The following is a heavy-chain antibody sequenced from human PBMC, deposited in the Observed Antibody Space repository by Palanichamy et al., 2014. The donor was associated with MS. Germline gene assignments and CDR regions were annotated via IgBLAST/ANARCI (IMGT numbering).Heavy chain of an antibody. V-gene: IGHV4-34*02. J-gene: IGHJ6*02. CDR1: GGSFSNYY. CDR3: ARDSLTPNSYYHSLDV. D-gene: IGHD3-9*01. CDR2: INHSGGT. Sequence: QVQLQQWGAGLLKPSETLSLTCAVYGGSFSNYYWTWIRQSPGKGLEWIGEINHSGGTNFNPSLKSRLTISVDTSRNQFSLKLTSVTAADTAVYYCARDSLTPNSYYHSLDVWGQGTTVTVSS.